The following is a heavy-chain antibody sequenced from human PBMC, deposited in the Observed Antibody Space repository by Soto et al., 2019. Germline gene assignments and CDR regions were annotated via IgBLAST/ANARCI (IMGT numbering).Heavy chain of an antibody. CDR1: GFTFSSYS. CDR3: ARRIAVAGAADYYYYGMDV. CDR2: ISSSSSTI. J-gene: IGHJ6*02. V-gene: IGHV3-48*02. Sequence: GGSLRLSCAASGFTFSSYSMNWVRQAPGKGLEWVSYISSSSSTIYYADSVKGRFTISRDNAKNSLYLQMNSLRDEDTAVYYCARRIAVAGAADYYYYGMDVWGQGTTVTVSS. D-gene: IGHD6-19*01.